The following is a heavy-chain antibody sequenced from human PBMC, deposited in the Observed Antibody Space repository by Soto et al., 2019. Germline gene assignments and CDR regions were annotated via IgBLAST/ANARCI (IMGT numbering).Heavy chain of an antibody. J-gene: IGHJ1*01. CDR2: IRPDNGNR. D-gene: IGHD1-20*01. CDR3: ARDTESNRYND. Sequence: QGPVLQSGPDVKRPGASATVSCKTSGYTFSSSGISWVRQAPGQGLEWVGWIRPDNGNRKSAQRLQGRVTLTTETSSSTAYMESRSLTSDDTAMYYCARDTESNRYNDWGQGTLVTVSS. CDR1: GYTFSSSG. V-gene: IGHV1-18*01.